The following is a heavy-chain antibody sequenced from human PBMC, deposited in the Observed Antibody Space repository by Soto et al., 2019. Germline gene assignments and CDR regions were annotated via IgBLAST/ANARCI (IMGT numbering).Heavy chain of an antibody. V-gene: IGHV4-59*01. Sequence: SETLSLTCTVSGGSTSSYYWSWIRQPPGKGLEWIGYMYYSGSTNYNPSLKSRVTISVDTSKNQFSLKLSSVTAADTAVYYCGGKNYDSSGYFDYWGQGTLVTVYS. CDR1: GGSTSSYY. D-gene: IGHD3-22*01. J-gene: IGHJ4*02. CDR2: MYYSGST. CDR3: GGKNYDSSGYFDY.